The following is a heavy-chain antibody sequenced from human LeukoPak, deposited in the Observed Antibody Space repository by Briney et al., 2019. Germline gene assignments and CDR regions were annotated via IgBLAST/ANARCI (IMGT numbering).Heavy chain of an antibody. J-gene: IGHJ3*02. V-gene: IGHV3-33*01. Sequence: GGSPRLSCAASGFTFSSYGMHWVRQAPGKGLEWVAVIWYDGSNKYYADSVKGRFTISRDNSKNTQYLQMNSLRAEDTAVYYCARDIRYFDWLLPDAFDIWGQGTMVTVSS. CDR3: ARDIRYFDWLLPDAFDI. CDR1: GFTFSSYG. CDR2: IWYDGSNK. D-gene: IGHD3-9*01.